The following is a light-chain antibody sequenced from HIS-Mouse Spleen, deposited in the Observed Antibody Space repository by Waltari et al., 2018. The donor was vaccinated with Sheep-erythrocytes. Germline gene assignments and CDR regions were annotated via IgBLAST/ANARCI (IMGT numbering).Light chain of an antibody. CDR1: QSVSSY. Sequence: ELVLTQSPATLSLSPGARATLSCRASQSVSSYLAWYQQKPGQAPRLLIYDASNRATGIPARLSGSGSGTDFTLTISSLEPEDFAVYYCQQRSNWYTFGQGTKLEIK. V-gene: IGKV3-11*01. CDR2: DAS. CDR3: QQRSNWYT. J-gene: IGKJ2*01.